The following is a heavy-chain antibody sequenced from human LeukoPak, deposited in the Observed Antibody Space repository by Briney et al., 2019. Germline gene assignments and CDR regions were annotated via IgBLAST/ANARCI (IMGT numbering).Heavy chain of an antibody. CDR2: IYTSGST. Sequence: SETLSLTCTVSGGSISSYYWSWIRQPAGKGLEWIGRIYTSGSTNYNPSLKSRVTMSVDTSKNQFSLKLSSVTAADTAVYYCARDMGYSSSWYEVKGFDYWGQGTLVTVSS. CDR1: GGSISSYY. D-gene: IGHD6-13*01. CDR3: ARDMGYSSSWYEVKGFDY. V-gene: IGHV4-4*07. J-gene: IGHJ4*02.